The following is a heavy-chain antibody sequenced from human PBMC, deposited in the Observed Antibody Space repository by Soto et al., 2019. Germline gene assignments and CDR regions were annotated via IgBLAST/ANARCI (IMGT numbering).Heavy chain of an antibody. J-gene: IGHJ5*02. Sequence: QVQLVQSGAEVKKPGSSVKVSCKASGGLFSSHSITWVRQAPGQGLEWLGGIIPVFNTSNYAQIFQGRITFTADESPGPGYMEPTCLGFEDPAGDYCAGVPTGFALRHNRAEPWGQGTLVTVSS. CDR2: IIPVFNTS. D-gene: IGHD3-10*01. CDR3: AGVPTGFALRHNRAEP. CDR1: GGLFSSHS. V-gene: IGHV1-69*01.